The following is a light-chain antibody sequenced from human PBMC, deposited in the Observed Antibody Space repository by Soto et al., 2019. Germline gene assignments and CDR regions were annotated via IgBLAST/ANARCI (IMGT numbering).Light chain of an antibody. V-gene: IGKV3-15*01. CDR1: QSVSSS. CDR3: QQYNNWWT. J-gene: IGKJ1*01. Sequence: EIVMTQSPVNLSVSPGERATLSCRASQSVSSSLAWYQQKPGQAPRLLIYAASTRATGIPARFSGSGSGTEFTLTISSLQSEDFAVYYCQQYNNWWTFGQGTKVDIK. CDR2: AAS.